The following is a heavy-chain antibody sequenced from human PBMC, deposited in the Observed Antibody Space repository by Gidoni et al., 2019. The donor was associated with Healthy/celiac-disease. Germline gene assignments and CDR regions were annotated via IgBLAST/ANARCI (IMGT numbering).Heavy chain of an antibody. CDR1: GGSFSGYY. J-gene: IGHJ4*02. Sequence: QVQLQQWGAGPLQPSETLSLTCAVYGGSFSGYYWSWIRQHPGKGLEWIGEINHSGSTNYNPSLKSRVTISVDTSKNQFSLKLSSVTAADTAVYYCARNMRGYSYGSDYWGQGTLVTVSS. V-gene: IGHV4-34*01. D-gene: IGHD5-18*01. CDR3: ARNMRGYSYGSDY. CDR2: INHSGST.